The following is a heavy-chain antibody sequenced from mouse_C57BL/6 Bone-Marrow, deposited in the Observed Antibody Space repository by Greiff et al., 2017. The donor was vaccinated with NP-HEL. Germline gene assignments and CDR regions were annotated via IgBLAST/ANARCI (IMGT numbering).Heavy chain of an antibody. CDR2: INPNNGGT. D-gene: IGHD2-4*01. Sequence: VQLQQSGPELVKPGASVKISCKASGYTFTDYYMNWVKQSHGKSLEWIGDINPNNGGTSYNQKFKGKATLTVDKSSSTAYMELRSLTSEDSAVYYCAREGYDYVRDYWGQGTTLTVSS. V-gene: IGHV1-26*01. CDR1: GYTFTDYY. J-gene: IGHJ2*01. CDR3: AREGYDYVRDY.